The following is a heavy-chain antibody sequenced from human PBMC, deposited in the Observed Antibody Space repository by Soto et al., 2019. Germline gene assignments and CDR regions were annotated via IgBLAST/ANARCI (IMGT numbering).Heavy chain of an antibody. CDR3: ASYYDSSVTGFDY. CDR2: IYYSGST. Sequence: TSETLSLTCTVSGGSISSGDYYWSWIRQPPGKGLEWIGYIYYSGSTYYNPSLKSRVTISVDTSKNQFSLKLSSVTAADTAVYYCASYYDSSVTGFDYWGQGTLVTVSS. D-gene: IGHD3-22*01. V-gene: IGHV4-30-4*01. J-gene: IGHJ4*02. CDR1: GGSISSGDYY.